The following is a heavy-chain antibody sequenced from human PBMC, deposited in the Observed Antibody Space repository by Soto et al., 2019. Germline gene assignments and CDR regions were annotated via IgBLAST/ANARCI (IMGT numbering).Heavy chain of an antibody. V-gene: IGHV5-51*01. D-gene: IGHD3-22*01. CDR2: IYPGDSDT. CDR3: ARALYYYDSSGYYGMDV. Sequence: PGESLKISCKGSGYSFTSYWIGWVRQMPGKGLEWMGIIYPGDSDTRYSPSFQGQVTISADKSISTAYLQWSSLKASDTAMYYCARALYYYDSSGYYGMDVWGQGTTVTVS. J-gene: IGHJ6*02. CDR1: GYSFTSYW.